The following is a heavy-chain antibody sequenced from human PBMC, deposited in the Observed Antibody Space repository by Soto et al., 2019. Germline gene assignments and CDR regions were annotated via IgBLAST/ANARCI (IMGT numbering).Heavy chain of an antibody. Sequence: SETLSLTCTVSGGSISSGDYYWSWIRQPPGKGLEWIGYIYYSGSTYYNPSLKSRVTISVDTSKNQFSLKLSSVTAAGTAVYYCARDPRSGGIYYYYGMDVWGQGTTVTVSS. V-gene: IGHV4-30-4*01. D-gene: IGHD2-15*01. CDR3: ARDPRSGGIYYYYGMDV. CDR2: IYYSGST. CDR1: GGSISSGDYY. J-gene: IGHJ6*02.